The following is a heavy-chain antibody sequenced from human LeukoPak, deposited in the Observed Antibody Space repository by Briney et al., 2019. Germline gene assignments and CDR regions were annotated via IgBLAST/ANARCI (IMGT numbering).Heavy chain of an antibody. CDR1: GGSFSTYY. J-gene: IGHJ4*02. V-gene: IGHV4-34*01. CDR3: ARRKWLRSGGFDY. D-gene: IGHD5-12*01. CDR2: IYHSGST. Sequence: SETLSLTCAVYGGSFSTYYWSWVRQPPGKGLEWIGEIYHSGSTNYNPSLKSRVTISVDKSKNQFSLKLSSVTAADTAVYYCARRKWLRSGGFDYWGQGTLVTVSS.